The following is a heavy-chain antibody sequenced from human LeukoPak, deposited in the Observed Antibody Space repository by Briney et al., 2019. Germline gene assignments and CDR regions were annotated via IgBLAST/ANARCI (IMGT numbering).Heavy chain of an antibody. CDR1: GGSISSYY. V-gene: IGHV4-30-4*01. Sequence: SETLSLTCTVSGGSISSYYWSWIRQPPGKGLEWIGYIYYSGSTYYNPSLKSRVTISVDTSKNQFSLKLSSVTAADTAVYYCAREGIRGYSYGFSWFDPWGQGTLVTVSS. D-gene: IGHD5-18*01. CDR2: IYYSGST. J-gene: IGHJ5*02. CDR3: AREGIRGYSYGFSWFDP.